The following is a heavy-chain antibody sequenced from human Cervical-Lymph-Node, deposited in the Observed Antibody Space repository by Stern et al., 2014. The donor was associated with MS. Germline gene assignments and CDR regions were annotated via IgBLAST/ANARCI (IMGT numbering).Heavy chain of an antibody. V-gene: IGHV1-3*01. J-gene: IGHJ4*02. CDR3: ARQSDYNDFLDF. D-gene: IGHD4-17*01. CDR2: INGGPGTT. Sequence: QVQLVQSGAEVKKPGASMTISCKTSGYNFIDHAIHWVRQAPGQRLEWMGWINGGPGTTKYSQKFQGRVSFTRDKAASAAYMDLSSLSPDDTAVYYCARQSDYNDFLDFWGQGTLVTVSS. CDR1: GYNFIDHA.